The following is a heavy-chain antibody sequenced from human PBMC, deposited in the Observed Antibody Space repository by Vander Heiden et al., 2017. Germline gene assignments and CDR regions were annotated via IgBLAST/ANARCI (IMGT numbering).Heavy chain of an antibody. CDR3: ARALRNYDILTGYSPGHFDY. D-gene: IGHD3-9*01. V-gene: IGHV4-59*01. CDR1: GGSISTYY. Sequence: QVQLQASGPGLVKSSETLSLTCTVSGGSISTYYWSWIRQPPGKGLEWIGCIYYSGSTNYNPSLKSRVTISVDTSKNQFSLRLSSETAADTAVYYCARALRNYDILTGYSPGHFDYWGQGAPVTVSS. CDR2: IYYSGST. J-gene: IGHJ4*02.